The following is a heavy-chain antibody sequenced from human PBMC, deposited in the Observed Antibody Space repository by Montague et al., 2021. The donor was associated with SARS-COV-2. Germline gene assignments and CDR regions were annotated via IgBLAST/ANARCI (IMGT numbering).Heavy chain of an antibody. CDR2: IHYSGST. CDR1: GGSISSATYY. V-gene: IGHV4-61*10. CDR3: ARGPDALKPPDDP. Sequence: SETLSLTCTVSGGSISSATYYWSWIRQPAGKGLEWIGSIHYSGSTMYNPSLKSRVTISVDTSKYQFSLHPKLVTAADTAVYYCARGPDALKPPDDPWGQGTLVTVSS. J-gene: IGHJ5*02. D-gene: IGHD1-14*01.